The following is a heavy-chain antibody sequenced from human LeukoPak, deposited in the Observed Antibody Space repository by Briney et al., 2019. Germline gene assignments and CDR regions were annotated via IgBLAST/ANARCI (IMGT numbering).Heavy chain of an antibody. V-gene: IGHV3-7*01. Sequence: PGGSLRLSCAASGFSFTTYWMSWVRQAQGKGLEWVANINQDGTEKYYADSVKGRFTISRDNGKNSLYLQMNSLRVEDTAVYYCAKLAKYFYGAETFYFFEHWGQGTPVTASS. CDR2: INQDGTEK. CDR3: AKLAKYFYGAETFYFFEH. J-gene: IGHJ4*02. CDR1: GFSFTTYW. D-gene: IGHD3-10*01.